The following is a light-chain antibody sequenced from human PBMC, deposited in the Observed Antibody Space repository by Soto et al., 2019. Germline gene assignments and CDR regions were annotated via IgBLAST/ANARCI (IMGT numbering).Light chain of an antibody. J-gene: IGKJ1*01. CDR1: QIISSSY. CDR3: QQHDTSPWT. Sequence: EIVLTQSPGTLSLSPGERATLSCRASQIISSSYLAIAWYKQKPGQPPRLLIYGASSRATGIPDRFSGSGSATDFTRTISRLEPEDFAVYYCQQHDTSPWTFGQGTRVEIK. V-gene: IGKV3-20*01. CDR2: GAS.